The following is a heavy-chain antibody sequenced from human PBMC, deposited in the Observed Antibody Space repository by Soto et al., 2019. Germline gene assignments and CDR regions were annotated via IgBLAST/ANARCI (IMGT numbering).Heavy chain of an antibody. CDR3: ARDLCHYDCQQNYYYGMDV. Sequence: VASVKVSCKASGYTFTGYYMHWVRQAPGQGLEWMGWINPNSGGTNYAQKFQGWVTMTRDTSISTAYMELSRLRSDDTAVYYRARDLCHYDCQQNYYYGMDVWAQGTTVTVSS. CDR2: INPNSGGT. D-gene: IGHD3-3*01. V-gene: IGHV1-2*04. J-gene: IGHJ6*02. CDR1: GYTFTGYY.